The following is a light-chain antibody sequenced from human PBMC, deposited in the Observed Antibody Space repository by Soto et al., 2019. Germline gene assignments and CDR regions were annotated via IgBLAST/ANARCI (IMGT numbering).Light chain of an antibody. Sequence: QSVLTQSASVSGSPGQSITISCTGTSSDVGAYNYVSWYQQHPGKAPKLMIYEVSNRPSGVSNRFSGSKSGNTASLTISGLQGDDEADYYCSSYTGSSTPYVFGTGTKLTVL. CDR3: SSYTGSSTPYV. V-gene: IGLV2-14*01. J-gene: IGLJ1*01. CDR2: EVS. CDR1: SSDVGAYNY.